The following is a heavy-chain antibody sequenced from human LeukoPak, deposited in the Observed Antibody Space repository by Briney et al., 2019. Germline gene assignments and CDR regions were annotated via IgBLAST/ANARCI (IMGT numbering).Heavy chain of an antibody. Sequence: ASVKVSCKASGYTFTSYGISWVRQAPGQGLEWMGWISAYNGNTNYAQKLQGRVTMTTDTSTSTAYMELRSLRSDDTAVYYCARDHSSGWFVGGYNWFDPWGQGTLVTVSS. J-gene: IGHJ5*02. CDR3: ARDHSSGWFVGGYNWFDP. CDR2: ISAYNGNT. D-gene: IGHD6-19*01. CDR1: GYTFTSYG. V-gene: IGHV1-18*01.